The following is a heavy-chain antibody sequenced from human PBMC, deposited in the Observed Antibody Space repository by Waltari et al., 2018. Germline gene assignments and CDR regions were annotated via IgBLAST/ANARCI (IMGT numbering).Heavy chain of an antibody. Sequence: QVQLQESGPSLLKPSETLSLICTVSGGSISGFYWSWVRQPPGTGLDWIGYIYYTVRTNFNPSLKSRVTMSVDTSKNQFSLKLSSVTAADTAFYYCARGGGGDWEWFDPWGQGTLVTVSS. D-gene: IGHD2-21*02. CDR1: GGSISGFY. CDR2: IYYTVRT. J-gene: IGHJ5*02. V-gene: IGHV4-59*01. CDR3: ARGGGGDWEWFDP.